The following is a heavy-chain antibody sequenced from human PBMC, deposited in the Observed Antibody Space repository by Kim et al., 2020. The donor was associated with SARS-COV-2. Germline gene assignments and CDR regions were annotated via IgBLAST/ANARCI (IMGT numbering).Heavy chain of an antibody. D-gene: IGHD6-13*01. CDR2: MNPNSGNT. Sequence: ASVKVSCKASGYTFTSYDINWVRQATGQGLEWMGWMNPNSGNTGYAQKFQGRVTMTWNTSISTAYMELSSLRSEDTAVYYCARGFRAAAGPFYYYYYMDVWGKGTTVTVSS. CDR3: ARGFRAAAGPFYYYYYMDV. CDR1: GYTFTSYD. J-gene: IGHJ6*03. V-gene: IGHV1-8*01.